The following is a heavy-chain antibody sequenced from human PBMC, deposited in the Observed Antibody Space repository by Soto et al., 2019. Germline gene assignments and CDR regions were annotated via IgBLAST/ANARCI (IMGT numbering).Heavy chain of an antibody. V-gene: IGHV3-7*05. CDR1: GFTFSSYW. CDR3: ARPLRYFDWLGYYFDY. D-gene: IGHD3-9*01. Sequence: GGSLRLSCAASGFTFSSYWMSWVRQAPGKGLEWVANIKQDGSEKYYVDSVKGRFTISRDNAKNSLFLQMNSLRAEDTAVYYCARPLRYFDWLGYYFDYWSQGTLVTVSS. CDR2: IKQDGSEK. J-gene: IGHJ4*02.